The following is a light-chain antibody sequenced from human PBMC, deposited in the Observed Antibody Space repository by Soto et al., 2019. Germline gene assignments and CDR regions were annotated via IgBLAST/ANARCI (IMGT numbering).Light chain of an antibody. CDR3: QQYDDWPRT. CDR1: QSVNSN. Sequence: EVVMTQSPATLSVSPGERATLSCRASQSVNSNLAWYQQKPGQTPRLLIFGASTRATGIPARFSGSGSGTDFTLTISSLQSEDFAFYYCQQYDDWPRTFAQGTKVDIK. CDR2: GAS. J-gene: IGKJ1*01. V-gene: IGKV3-15*01.